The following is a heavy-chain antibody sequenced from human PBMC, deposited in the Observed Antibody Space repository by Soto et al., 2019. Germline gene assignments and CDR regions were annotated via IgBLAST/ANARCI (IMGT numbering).Heavy chain of an antibody. J-gene: IGHJ6*02. CDR2: IYHSGST. CDR3: ARYYVTYYYFGMDV. CDR1: GGSISSGGYS. Sequence: PSETLSLTCAVSGGSISSGGYSWSWIRQPPGKGLEWIGYIYHSGSTYYNPSLKSRVTISVDRSKNQFSLKLSSVTAAGTAVYYCARYYVTYYYFGMDVWGQGTTVTVSS. V-gene: IGHV4-30-2*01. D-gene: IGHD1-26*01.